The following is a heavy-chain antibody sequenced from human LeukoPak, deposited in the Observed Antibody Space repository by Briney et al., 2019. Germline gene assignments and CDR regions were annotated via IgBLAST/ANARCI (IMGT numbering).Heavy chain of an antibody. CDR2: ISGSGGST. J-gene: IGHJ4*02. D-gene: IGHD3-22*01. CDR1: GFTFSSYA. Sequence: GGSLRLSCAASGFTFSSYAMSWVRQAPGKGLEWVSAISGSGGSTYYADSVKGRFTISRDNSKNTLYLQMNSLRAEDTAVYYCAKVSGGYYDSSGYFDYWGQGTLVTVSS. CDR3: AKVSGGYYDSSGYFDY. V-gene: IGHV3-23*01.